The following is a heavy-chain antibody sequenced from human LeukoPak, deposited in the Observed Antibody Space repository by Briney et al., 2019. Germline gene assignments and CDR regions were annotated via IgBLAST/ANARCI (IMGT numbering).Heavy chain of an antibody. CDR1: GFTFSSYS. CDR3: ARDISYYYGSGTSYGMDV. J-gene: IGHJ6*02. Sequence: GGSLRLSCAASGFTFSSYSMNWVRQAPGKGLEWVSYISSSSSTIYYADSVKGRFTISRDNSKNTLYLQMNSLRAEDTAVYYCARDISYYYGSGTSYGMDVWGQGTTVTVSS. D-gene: IGHD3-10*01. V-gene: IGHV3-48*01. CDR2: ISSSSSTI.